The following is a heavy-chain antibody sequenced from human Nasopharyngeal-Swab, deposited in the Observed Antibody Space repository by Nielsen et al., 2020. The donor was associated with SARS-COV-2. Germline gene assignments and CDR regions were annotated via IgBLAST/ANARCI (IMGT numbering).Heavy chain of an antibody. D-gene: IGHD4-17*01. J-gene: IGHJ6*02. Sequence: RQAPGKGLEWIGYIYYSGSTYYNPSLKSRVTISVDTSKNQFSLKLSSVTAADTAVYYCARAQRGTVTIYYYYGMDVWGQGTTVTVSS. V-gene: IGHV4-30-4*01. CDR2: IYYSGST. CDR3: ARAQRGTVTIYYYYGMDV.